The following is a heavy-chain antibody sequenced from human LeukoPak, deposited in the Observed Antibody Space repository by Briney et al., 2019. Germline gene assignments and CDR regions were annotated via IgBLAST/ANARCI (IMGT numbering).Heavy chain of an antibody. D-gene: IGHD1-26*01. CDR3: ARVPEVGAPTLRY. J-gene: IGHJ4*02. Sequence: RASVKVSCKASGYTFTSYGISWVRQAPGQGLEWMGGIIPIFGTANYAQKFQGRVTITADESTSTAYMELSSLRSEDTAVYYCARVPEVGAPTLRYWGQGTLVTVSS. V-gene: IGHV1-69*13. CDR2: IIPIFGTA. CDR1: GYTFTSYG.